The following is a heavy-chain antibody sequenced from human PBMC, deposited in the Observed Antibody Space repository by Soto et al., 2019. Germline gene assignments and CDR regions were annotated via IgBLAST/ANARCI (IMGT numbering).Heavy chain of an antibody. CDR2: IWYDGSNK. CDR3: ARNKGETLGYYGMDV. V-gene: IGHV3-33*01. J-gene: IGHJ6*02. Sequence: GCLRRSGAAPGFTFSSYGMHWVRQAPGKGLEWVAVIWYDGSNKYYADSVKGRFTISRDNSKNTLYLQMNSLRAEDTAVYYCARNKGETLGYYGMDVWGQGTKVTVYS. D-gene: IGHD3-16*01. CDR1: GFTFSSYG.